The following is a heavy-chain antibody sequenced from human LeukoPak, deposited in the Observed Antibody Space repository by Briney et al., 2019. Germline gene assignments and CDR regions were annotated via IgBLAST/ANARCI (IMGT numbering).Heavy chain of an antibody. CDR2: ITASGGNT. CDR3: AKGNGYSYGRYYFDY. V-gene: IGHV3-23*01. D-gene: IGHD5-18*01. CDR1: GFTFSSYA. Sequence: PGGSLRLSCAAPGFTFSSYAMAWVRQAPGKGLEWVSPITASGGNTYYAASVKGRFTISRDNSKNPLYLQVNSLRAEDTAVYYCAKGNGYSYGRYYFDYWGQGTLVTVSS. J-gene: IGHJ4*02.